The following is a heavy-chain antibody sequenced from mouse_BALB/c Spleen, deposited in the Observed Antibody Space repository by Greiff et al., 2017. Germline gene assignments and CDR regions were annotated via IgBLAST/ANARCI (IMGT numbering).Heavy chain of an antibody. V-gene: IGHV3-6*02. CDR3: AREGDYDLYYYAMDY. Sequence: ESGPGLVKPSQSLSLTCSVTGYSITSGYYWNWIRQFPGNKLEWMGYISYDGSNNYNPSLKNRISITRDTSKNQFFLKLNSVTTEDTATYYCAREGDYDLYYYAMDYWGQGTSVTVSS. J-gene: IGHJ4*01. CDR1: GYSITSGYY. CDR2: ISYDGSN. D-gene: IGHD2-4*01.